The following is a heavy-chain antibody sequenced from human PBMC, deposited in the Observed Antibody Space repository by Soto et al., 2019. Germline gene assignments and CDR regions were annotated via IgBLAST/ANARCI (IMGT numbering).Heavy chain of an antibody. CDR1: GYTLTELS. CDR2: FDPEDGET. V-gene: IGHV1-24*01. J-gene: IGHJ4*02. CDR3: ATTQILTGYLVGRKVLQSVIFDY. Sequence: ASVKVSCKVSGYTLTELSMHWVRQAPGKGLEWMGGFDPEDGETIYAQKVQGRDNMTEDTSTDTAYMALSSLRSEDTAVYYCATTQILTGYLVGRKVLQSVIFDYWGQGTLVTVSS. D-gene: IGHD3-9*01.